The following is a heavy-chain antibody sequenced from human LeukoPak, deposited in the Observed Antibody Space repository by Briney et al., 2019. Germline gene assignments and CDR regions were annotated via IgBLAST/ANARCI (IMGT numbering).Heavy chain of an antibody. J-gene: IGHJ4*02. Sequence: GGSLRLSCVASGFSFGKYWMSWVRQAPGKGLEWVANIKLDGSEKNYVDSVKGRFTISRDNTKNSLYLQMNSLRVEDTAAFYCARDQYDTWSRRGNFDSWGQGTLVIVSS. V-gene: IGHV3-7*03. CDR3: ARDQYDTWSRRGNFDS. D-gene: IGHD3-3*01. CDR1: GFSFGKYW. CDR2: IKLDGSEK.